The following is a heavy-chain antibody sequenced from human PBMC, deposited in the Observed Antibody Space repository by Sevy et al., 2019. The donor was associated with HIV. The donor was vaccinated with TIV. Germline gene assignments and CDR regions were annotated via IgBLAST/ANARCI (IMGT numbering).Heavy chain of an antibody. Sequence: SETLSLTCTVSDGSISSHYWSWIRQPPGMGLQWIGYIYYSGSTNYNPSLKSRVTMSLDTSKNQFSLKLSSVTAADTAVYYCARLLRYNPCFDYWGQGALVTVS. CDR3: ARLLRYNPCFDY. J-gene: IGHJ4*02. CDR2: IYYSGST. V-gene: IGHV4-59*11. CDR1: DGSISSHY. D-gene: IGHD1-1*01.